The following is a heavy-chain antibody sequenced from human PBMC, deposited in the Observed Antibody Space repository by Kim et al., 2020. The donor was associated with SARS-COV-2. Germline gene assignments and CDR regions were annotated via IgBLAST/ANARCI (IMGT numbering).Heavy chain of an antibody. CDR3: TRGSVRKNWFDP. CDR2: IRSEAYGGTT. J-gene: IGHJ5*02. V-gene: IGHV3-49*03. Sequence: GGSLRLSCIASGFTFGDYAVSWFRQPPGQRLEWVGFIRSEAYGGTTEYAASVKGRFTISRDDSKSIAYLQMNSLKIEDTGVYYCTRGSVRKNWFDPWGQGTLVTVSS. D-gene: IGHD3-10*01. CDR1: GFTFGDYA.